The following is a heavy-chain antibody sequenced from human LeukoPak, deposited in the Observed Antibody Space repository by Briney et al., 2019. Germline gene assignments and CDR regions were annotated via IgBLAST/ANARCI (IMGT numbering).Heavy chain of an antibody. CDR2: ISWNSGSI. V-gene: IGHV3-9*01. CDR3: AKDMGSSGYYYWFDP. Sequence: GGSLRLSCAATGFTFDDYAMHLVRQAPGKGLEWVSGISWNSGSIGYADSVKGRFTISRDNAKSSLYLQMNSLRAEDTALYYCAKDMGSSGYYYWFDPWGQGTLVTVSS. J-gene: IGHJ5*02. CDR1: GFTFDDYA. D-gene: IGHD3-22*01.